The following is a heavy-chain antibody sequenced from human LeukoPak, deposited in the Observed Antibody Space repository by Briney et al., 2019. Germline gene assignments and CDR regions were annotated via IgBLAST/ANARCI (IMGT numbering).Heavy chain of an antibody. V-gene: IGHV5-51*01. CDR3: ARANFWSVLLRGPIDY. CDR2: IYPGDSDT. Sequence: GESLKISCKGSGYSFTSYWIGWVRQMPGKGLEWMGIIYPGDSDTRYSPSFQGQVTISADKSNSTAYLQWSSLKASDTAMYYCARANFWSVLLRGPIDYWGQGTLVTVSS. D-gene: IGHD3-3*01. J-gene: IGHJ4*02. CDR1: GYSFTSYW.